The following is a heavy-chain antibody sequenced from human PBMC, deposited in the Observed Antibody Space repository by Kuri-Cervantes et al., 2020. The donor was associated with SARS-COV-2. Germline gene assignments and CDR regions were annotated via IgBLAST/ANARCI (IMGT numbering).Heavy chain of an antibody. D-gene: IGHD1-1*01. Sequence: SVKVSCKAPGGTFSSYPFCWVRQAPGQGLEGMGGIIPVLDLAKSAQKNQDRVTITADKSTDTFYMELSNLRSEDTAVFYCARGTVLEEGFLDHWGPGTLVT. CDR1: GGTFSSYP. CDR2: IIPVLDLA. CDR3: ARGTVLEEGFLDH. J-gene: IGHJ1*01. V-gene: IGHV1-69*10.